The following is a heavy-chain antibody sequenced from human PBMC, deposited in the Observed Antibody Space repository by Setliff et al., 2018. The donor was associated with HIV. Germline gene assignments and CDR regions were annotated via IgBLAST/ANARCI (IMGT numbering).Heavy chain of an antibody. CDR1: GASVSSGGFY. Sequence: PSETLSLTCTVSGASVSSGGFYWSWIRQPAGKGLEWIGRIYTSGSTNYNPSLKSRVTISVDTSKNQFSLKLSSVTAADTAVYYCARDEFKNGLDYWGQGTLVTVSS. J-gene: IGHJ4*02. CDR3: ARDEFKNGLDY. D-gene: IGHD1-1*01. CDR2: IYTSGST. V-gene: IGHV4-61*02.